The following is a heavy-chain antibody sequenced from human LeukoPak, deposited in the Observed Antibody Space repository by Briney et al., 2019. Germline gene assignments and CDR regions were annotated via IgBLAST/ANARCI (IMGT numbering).Heavy chain of an antibody. D-gene: IGHD5-18*01. J-gene: IGHJ4*02. CDR2: ISWNSGSI. CDR3: VKAASGYSYGSHFDY. CDR1: GFTFDDYA. Sequence: GGSLRLSCAASGFTFDDYAMHWVRQAPGKGLEWVSGISWNSGSIGYADSVKGRFTISRDNAKNSLYLQMNSLRAEDTALYYCVKAASGYSYGSHFDYWGQGTLVTVSS. V-gene: IGHV3-9*01.